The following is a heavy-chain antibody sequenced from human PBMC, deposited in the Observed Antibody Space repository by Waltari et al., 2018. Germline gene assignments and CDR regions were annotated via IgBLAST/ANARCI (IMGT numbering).Heavy chain of an antibody. CDR2: IYSGGDT. J-gene: IGHJ3*02. CDR3: ARYSLDAFDI. CDR1: GFTVSTKY. V-gene: IGHV3-53*01. Sequence: EVQLVESGGGLIQPGGSLRLSCAVSGFTVSTKYMNWVRQAPGRGLEWVSVIYSGGDTYYEDSVKGRFTISRDNSKNTVYLQMNSLRAEDTAVYYCARYSLDAFDIWGQGTMVTVSS. D-gene: IGHD5-18*01.